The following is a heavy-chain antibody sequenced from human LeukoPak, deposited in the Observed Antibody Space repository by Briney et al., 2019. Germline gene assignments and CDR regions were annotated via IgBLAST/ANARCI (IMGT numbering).Heavy chain of an antibody. Sequence: GGSLRLSCAASGFTFSSYGMHWVRQAPGKGLEWVAVIWYDGSNKYYADSVRGRFTISRDNSKNTLYLQMNSLRAEDTAVYYCAKDYSGYDLFDYWGQGTLVTVSS. D-gene: IGHD5-12*01. CDR2: IWYDGSNK. CDR3: AKDYSGYDLFDY. J-gene: IGHJ4*02. CDR1: GFTFSSYG. V-gene: IGHV3-33*06.